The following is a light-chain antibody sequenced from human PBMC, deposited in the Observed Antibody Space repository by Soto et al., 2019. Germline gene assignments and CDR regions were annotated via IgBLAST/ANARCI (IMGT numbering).Light chain of an antibody. CDR2: DAS. V-gene: IGKV3-11*01. Sequence: EILLTYAPPTLSLSPVERATLSCRSSQSVSSYLAWYQKKPGQAPRLLIYDASNRATGIPARFSGSGSGTDFTLTISSLQPEDFAVYYCQQRSNWPPITFGQGTKLEIK. CDR3: QQRSNWPPIT. J-gene: IGKJ5*01. CDR1: QSVSSY.